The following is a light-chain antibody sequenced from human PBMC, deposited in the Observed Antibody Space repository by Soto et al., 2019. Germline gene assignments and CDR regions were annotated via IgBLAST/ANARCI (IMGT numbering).Light chain of an antibody. Sequence: EIVLTQSPGTLSLSPGERATLSCRASQSVPSTYLAWYQQKPGQAPRLLIYGASTRAPGIPDRFSGSGSGTAFTLTISSLQAEDVAVYYCQQYYSSPYTFGQGTKLEI. CDR3: QQYYSSPYT. CDR2: GAS. J-gene: IGKJ2*01. V-gene: IGKV3-20*01. CDR1: QSVPSTY.